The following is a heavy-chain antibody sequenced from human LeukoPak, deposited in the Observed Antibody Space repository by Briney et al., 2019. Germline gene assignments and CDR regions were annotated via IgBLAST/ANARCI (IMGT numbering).Heavy chain of an antibody. CDR1: VGSFRGYY. V-gene: IGHV4-34*01. CDR3: ARGGKQWLSPYYYYGMDV. J-gene: IGHJ6*04. D-gene: IGHD6-19*01. Sequence: SETLCLTPAVYVGSFRGYYWSWIRQPPRKGLEWRGEINHSGSTNYNPSLRSRATISVDTSKNQFSMTLSSVTAADTAVYYCARGGKQWLSPYYYYGMDVWGKGTTVTVSS. CDR2: INHSGST.